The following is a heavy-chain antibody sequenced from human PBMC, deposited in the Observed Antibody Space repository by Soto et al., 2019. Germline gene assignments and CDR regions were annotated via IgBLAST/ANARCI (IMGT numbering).Heavy chain of an antibody. CDR3: ARSKNCLVPDAFDI. D-gene: IGHD3-9*01. CDR2: ISVYNGNT. V-gene: IGHV1-18*01. J-gene: IGHJ3*02. Sequence: VPCKASGYTLISYDNSRVRQAAGQGLEWMGCISVYNGNTNYAQKLESRVTMTTDSAKSTAYMALRSLRSDDTAVYYCARSKNCLVPDAFDIWGQGTMVTVSS. CDR1: GYTLISYD.